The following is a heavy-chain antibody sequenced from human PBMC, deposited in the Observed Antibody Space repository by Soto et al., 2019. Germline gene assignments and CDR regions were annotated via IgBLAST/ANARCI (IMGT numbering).Heavy chain of an antibody. D-gene: IGHD3-10*01. V-gene: IGHV3-11*05. CDR1: GFTFSDYY. CDR3: ARDHQVRGPYEE. J-gene: IGHJ4*02. Sequence: QVQLVKSGGGLVKPGGSLRLSCAASGFTFSDYYMSWIRQAPGKGLEWLSYISSSGSYTNYADSVKGRFTISRDNAKNSLYLQMNSLRAEDTAVYYCARDHQVRGPYEEWGQGTLVTVPS. CDR2: ISSSGSYT.